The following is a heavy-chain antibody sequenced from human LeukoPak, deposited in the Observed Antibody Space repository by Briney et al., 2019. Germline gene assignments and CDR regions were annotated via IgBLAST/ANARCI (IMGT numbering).Heavy chain of an antibody. CDR1: GGSFSGYY. V-gene: IGHV4-34*01. Sequence: PSETLSLTCAVYGGSFSGYYWSWIRQPPGKGLEWIGEINHSGSTNYNPSLKSRVTISVDTSKNQFSLKLSSVTAADTDVYYCARGIRPPVVPAAIANLDYWGQGTLVTVSS. CDR3: ARGIRPPVVPAAIANLDY. J-gene: IGHJ4*02. D-gene: IGHD2-2*01. CDR2: INHSGST.